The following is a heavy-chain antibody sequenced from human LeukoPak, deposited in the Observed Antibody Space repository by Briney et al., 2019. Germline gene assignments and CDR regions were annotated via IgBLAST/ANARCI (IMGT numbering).Heavy chain of an antibody. CDR3: ARDHDYGGNLGYYFDY. J-gene: IGHJ4*02. V-gene: IGHV4-61*01. CDR1: GGSISSSSYY. Sequence: PSETLSLTCTVSGGSISSSSYYWSWIRQPPGKGLEWIGYIYYSGSTNYNPSLKSRVTISVDTSKNQFSLKLSSVTAADTAVYYCARDHDYGGNLGYYFDYWGQGTLVTVSS. CDR2: IYYSGST. D-gene: IGHD4-23*01.